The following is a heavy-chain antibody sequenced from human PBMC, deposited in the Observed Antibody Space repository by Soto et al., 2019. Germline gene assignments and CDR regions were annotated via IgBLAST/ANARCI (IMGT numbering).Heavy chain of an antibody. V-gene: IGHV5-51*01. CDR1: GYSFTNYW. CDR3: ARLADGMDV. Sequence: RGESLRISCKGSGYSFTNYWVGWMRQKPGKGLEWMGIIYPGDSDTRYSPSFQGQVTSSADKSISTAYLQWSSLKASDTAMYYCARLADGMDVWGQGTTVTVSS. D-gene: IGHD6-13*01. CDR2: IYPGDSDT. J-gene: IGHJ6*02.